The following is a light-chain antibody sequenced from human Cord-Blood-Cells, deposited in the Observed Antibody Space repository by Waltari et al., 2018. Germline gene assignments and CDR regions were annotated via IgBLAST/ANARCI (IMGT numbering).Light chain of an antibody. V-gene: IGLV2-11*01. CDR2: DVS. CDR1: SSDVGGYNN. Sequence: QSALTQPRSVSGSPGQSVTISCTGTSSDVGGYNNVSWYQQHPGKAPNLMIYDVSKRPSGVPDRFSGSKSGNTASLTISGLQAEDEADYYCCSYAGSYTFVVFGTGTKVTVL. J-gene: IGLJ1*01. CDR3: CSYAGSYTFVV.